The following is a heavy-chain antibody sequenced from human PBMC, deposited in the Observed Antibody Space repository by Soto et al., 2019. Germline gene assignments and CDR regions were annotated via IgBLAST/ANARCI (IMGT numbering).Heavy chain of an antibody. CDR3: ARLDYYYYYMDV. J-gene: IGHJ6*03. CDR2: IYYSGST. CDR1: GGSISSYY. V-gene: IGHV4-59*01. Sequence: PSETLSLTCTVSGGSISSYYWSWIRQPPGKGLEWIGYIYYSGSTNYNPSLKSRVTISVDTSKNQFSLKLTSVTAVDSAMYHCARLDYYYYYMDVWGKGTTVTVSS.